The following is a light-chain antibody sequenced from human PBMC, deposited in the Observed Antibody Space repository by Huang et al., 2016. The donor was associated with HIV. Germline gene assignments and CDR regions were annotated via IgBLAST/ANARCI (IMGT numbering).Light chain of an antibody. CDR3: QQYDTSPWT. Sequence: DIVMTQSPDSLAVSLGERATINCKSSQSVLYSSNNKNYLAWYQQKPGQPPKLLIYWASTRESGFPDRFTGSGSGTDFSLTISRLQAEDVAVYYCQQYDTSPWTFGQGTKVEIK. CDR1: QSVLYSSNNKNY. V-gene: IGKV4-1*01. J-gene: IGKJ1*01. CDR2: WAS.